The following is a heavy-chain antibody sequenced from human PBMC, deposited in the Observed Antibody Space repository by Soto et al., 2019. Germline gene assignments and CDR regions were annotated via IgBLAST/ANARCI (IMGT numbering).Heavy chain of an antibody. Sequence: GASVTVSCTASGYTFTNYGIGWVRQAPGQGLEWMGWINTYNGNTNHAQKLQGRVTMTTDTSTSTAYMELRSLRSDDTAVYYCARGVGSGTYYNQYNWFDPWGQGTLVTVSS. V-gene: IGHV1-18*01. CDR2: INTYNGNT. CDR1: GYTFTNYG. J-gene: IGHJ5*02. D-gene: IGHD3-10*01. CDR3: ARGVGSGTYYNQYNWFDP.